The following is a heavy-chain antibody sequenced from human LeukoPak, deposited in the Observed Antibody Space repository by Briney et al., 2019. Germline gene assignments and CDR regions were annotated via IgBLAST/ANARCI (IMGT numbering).Heavy chain of an antibody. CDR2: IKSKTDGGTT. Sequence: GGSLRLSCAASGFTFSNAWMSWVRQAPGKGLEWVGRIKSKTDGGTTDYAAPVKGRFTISRDDSKNTLYLQMNSLKTEDTAVYYCTTVLFPFVVVPAPSQSAVLWGQGTLVTVSS. V-gene: IGHV3-15*01. D-gene: IGHD2-2*01. CDR3: TTVLFPFVVVPAPSQSAVL. J-gene: IGHJ4*02. CDR1: GFTFSNAW.